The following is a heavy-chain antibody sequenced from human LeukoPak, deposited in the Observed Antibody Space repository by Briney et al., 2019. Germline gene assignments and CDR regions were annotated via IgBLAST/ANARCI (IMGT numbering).Heavy chain of an antibody. D-gene: IGHD3-22*01. Sequence: SETLSLTCADYGGSFSGYYWSWIRQPPGKGLEWIGEINHSGSTNYNPSLKSRVTISVDTSKNQFSLKLSSVTAADTAVYYCARAGYYDSSGLDYWGQGTLVTVSS. CDR3: ARAGYYDSSGLDY. CDR2: INHSGST. CDR1: GGSFSGYY. J-gene: IGHJ4*02. V-gene: IGHV4-34*01.